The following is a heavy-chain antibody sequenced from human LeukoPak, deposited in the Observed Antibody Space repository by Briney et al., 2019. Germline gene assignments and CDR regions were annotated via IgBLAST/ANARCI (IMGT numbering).Heavy chain of an antibody. J-gene: IGHJ5*02. V-gene: IGHV4-34*01. CDR1: GGSISSYY. CDR2: INHSGST. Sequence: SETLSLTCTVSGGSISSYYWSWIRQPPGKGLEWIGEINHSGSTNYNPSLKSRVTISVDTSKNQFSLKLSSVTAADTAVYYCARDPPWSDGYNYWFDPWGQGTLVTVSS. CDR3: ARDPPWSDGYNYWFDP. D-gene: IGHD5-24*01.